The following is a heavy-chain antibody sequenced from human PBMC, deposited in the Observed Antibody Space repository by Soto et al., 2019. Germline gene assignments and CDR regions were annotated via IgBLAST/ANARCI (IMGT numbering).Heavy chain of an antibody. CDR1: GGSISSYY. J-gene: IGHJ6*03. Sequence: SETLSLTCTVSGGSISSYYWSSIRQPPGKGLEWIGYIYYSGSTNYNPSLKSRVTISVDTSKNQFSLKLSSVTAADTAVYYCARLYCSSTSCYEDPRYYYYYMDVWGKGTTVTVSS. CDR3: ARLYCSSTSCYEDPRYYYYYMDV. V-gene: IGHV4-59*08. D-gene: IGHD2-2*01. CDR2: IYYSGST.